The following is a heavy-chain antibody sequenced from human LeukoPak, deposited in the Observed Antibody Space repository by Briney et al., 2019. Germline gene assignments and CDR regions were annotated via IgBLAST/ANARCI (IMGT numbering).Heavy chain of an antibody. Sequence: SEALSLTCTVSVGSISSYYWSWIRQPPGKGLEWIGYIYYSGSPNYNPSLKSRVTISVDTSKNQFSLKLSSVTAADTAVYYCARDNYDILTGQNSGYYYGMDVWGQGTTVTVSS. CDR1: VGSISSYY. D-gene: IGHD3-9*01. V-gene: IGHV4-59*01. J-gene: IGHJ6*02. CDR3: ARDNYDILTGQNSGYYYGMDV. CDR2: IYYSGSP.